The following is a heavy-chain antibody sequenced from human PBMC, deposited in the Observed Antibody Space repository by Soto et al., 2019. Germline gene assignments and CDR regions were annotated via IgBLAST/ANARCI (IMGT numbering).Heavy chain of an antibody. Sequence: GASVKVSCKASGYTLTSFHVHWVRQAPGQGLEWMGIINPSDGSTNHARKFQGRVSMTRDTSAGTVYMELSSLRSEDTAVYYCAKDMAGTAFGTDYYQGMDVWGQGTTV. J-gene: IGHJ6*02. D-gene: IGHD6-13*01. CDR2: INPSDGST. V-gene: IGHV1-46*01. CDR3: AKDMAGTAFGTDYYQGMDV. CDR1: GYTLTSFH.